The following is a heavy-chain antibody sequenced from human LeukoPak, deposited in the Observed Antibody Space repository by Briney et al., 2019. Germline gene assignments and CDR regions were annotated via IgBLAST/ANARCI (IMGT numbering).Heavy chain of an antibody. D-gene: IGHD6-13*01. CDR3: ARDQQLVRHYYYYGMDV. CDR1: GYTFTGYY. V-gene: IGHV1-2*02. J-gene: IGHJ6*02. CDR2: INPNSGGT. Sequence: ASVKVSCKASGYTFTGYYMHWVRQAPGQGLEWMGWINPNSGGTNYAQKFQGRVTMTRDTSISTAYMGLSRLRSDDTAVYYCARDQQLVRHYYYYGMDVWGQGTTVTVSS.